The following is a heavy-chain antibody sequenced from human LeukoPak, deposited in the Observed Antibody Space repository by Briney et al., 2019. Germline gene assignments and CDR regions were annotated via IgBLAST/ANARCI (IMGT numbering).Heavy chain of an antibody. CDR1: GFTFSSVH. CDR2: LNGHGSDS. J-gene: IGHJ4*02. CDR3: ARDRGYCSGGDCYTLHDH. V-gene: IGHV3-7*01. D-gene: IGHD2-15*01. Sequence: PGGSLRLSCVGSGFTFSSVHMSWVRQAPGKGLEWVASLNGHGSDSFYADSVKGRFSVSRDNAKNSLFLQMNSLRAEDTAVYYCARDRGYCSGGDCYTLHDHWGQGILVTVSS.